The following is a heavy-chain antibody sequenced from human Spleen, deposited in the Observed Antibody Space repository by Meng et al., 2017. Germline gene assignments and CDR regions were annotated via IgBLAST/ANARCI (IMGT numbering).Heavy chain of an antibody. D-gene: IGHD3-22*01. J-gene: IGHJ3*01. CDR1: GFTFSSYW. Sequence: GESLKISCTASGFTFSSYWMNWVRQAPGKGLVWVSGINWSGDRTDYADSVKGRITISRDNAKNSLYLQMNSLRAEDTALYYCARTMDYYDSSGYSIDAFDLWGQGTMVTVSS. CDR2: INWSGDRT. CDR3: ARTMDYYDSSGYSIDAFDL. V-gene: IGHV3-20*04.